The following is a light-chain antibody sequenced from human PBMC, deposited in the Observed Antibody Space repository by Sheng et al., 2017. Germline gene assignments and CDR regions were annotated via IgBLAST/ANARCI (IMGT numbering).Light chain of an antibody. CDR2: WAS. V-gene: IGKV4-1*01. Sequence: DVVMIQSPDSLAVSLGERATINCRTSQTILSSSKNKTSLAWYQQKPGQPPKLLIYWASTRDSGVPDRFSGSGSGTEFSLTVSSLQAEDVAVYYCHQYYNTPPTFGGGTEGG. CDR1: QTILSSSKNKTS. CDR3: HQYYNTPPT. J-gene: IGKJ4*01.